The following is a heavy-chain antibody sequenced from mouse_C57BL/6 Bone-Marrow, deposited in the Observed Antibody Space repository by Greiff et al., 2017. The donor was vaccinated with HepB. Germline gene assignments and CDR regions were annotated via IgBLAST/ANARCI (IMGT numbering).Heavy chain of an antibody. Sequence: VQLQQPGAELVKPGASVKMSCKASGYTFTSYWITWVKQRPGQGLEWIGDIYRGSGSTNYNEKFKSKATLTVDTSSSTAYMQLSSLTSEDSAVYYCARSGYYKGAMDYWGQGTSVTVSS. CDR2: IYRGSGST. CDR3: ARSGYYKGAMDY. D-gene: IGHD2-3*01. V-gene: IGHV1-55*01. CDR1: GYTFTSYW. J-gene: IGHJ4*01.